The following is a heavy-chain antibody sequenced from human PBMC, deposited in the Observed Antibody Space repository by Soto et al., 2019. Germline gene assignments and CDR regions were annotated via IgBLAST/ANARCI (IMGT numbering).Heavy chain of an antibody. CDR3: ARVDYYDSSGYYGY. Sequence: QVQLVQSGAEVKKPGASVKVSCKASGYTFTIYGISWVRQAPGQGLEWMGWISGYNGNTDYAQNLQDSVTLTTDASTSSVYMEPRSLRSDDTAVYYCARVDYYDSSGYYGYWGQGTLITVSS. V-gene: IGHV1-18*04. J-gene: IGHJ4*02. D-gene: IGHD3-22*01. CDR2: ISGYNGNT. CDR1: GYTFTIYG.